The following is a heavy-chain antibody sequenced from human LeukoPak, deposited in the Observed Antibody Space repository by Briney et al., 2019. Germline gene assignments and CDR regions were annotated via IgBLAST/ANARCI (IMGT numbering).Heavy chain of an antibody. CDR1: GGSISSYY. D-gene: IGHD3-22*01. CDR2: IYYSGST. V-gene: IGHV4-59*12. Sequence: PSETLSLTCTVSGGSISSYYWSWIRQPPGKGLEWIGYIYYSGSTNYNPSLKSRVTISVDTSKNQFSLKLSSVTAADTAVYYCGRDRRGTYYYDSSGYYSDYWGQGTLVTVFS. CDR3: GRDRRGTYYYDSSGYYSDY. J-gene: IGHJ4*02.